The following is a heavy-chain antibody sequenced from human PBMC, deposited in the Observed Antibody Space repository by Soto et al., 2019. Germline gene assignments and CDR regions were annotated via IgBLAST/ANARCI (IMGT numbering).Heavy chain of an antibody. CDR1: GYTFTSYY. D-gene: IGHD3-3*01. V-gene: IGHV1-46*01. CDR2: INPSGGST. Sequence: QVQLVQSGAEVKKPGASVKVSCKASGYTFTSYYMHWVRQAPGQGLEWMGIINPSGGSTSYAQKFQGRVTMTRDTSTSTVYMALSSLRSEDTAVYYCARAGTIFGVVIYYGMDVWGQGTTVTVSS. CDR3: ARAGTIFGVVIYYGMDV. J-gene: IGHJ6*02.